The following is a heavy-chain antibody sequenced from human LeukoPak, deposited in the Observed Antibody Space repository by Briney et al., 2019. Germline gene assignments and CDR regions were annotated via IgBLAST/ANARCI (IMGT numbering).Heavy chain of an antibody. CDR1: GGTFSSYA. J-gene: IGHJ3*02. CDR2: IIPIFGTA. CDR3: ARDLDYDAFDI. V-gene: IGHV1-69*13. D-gene: IGHD3-16*01. Sequence: EASVKVSCKAPGGTFSSYAISWVRQAPGQGLEWMGGIIPIFGTANYAQKFQGRVTITADESTSTAYMELSSLRSEDTAVYYCARDLDYDAFDIWGQGTMVTVSS.